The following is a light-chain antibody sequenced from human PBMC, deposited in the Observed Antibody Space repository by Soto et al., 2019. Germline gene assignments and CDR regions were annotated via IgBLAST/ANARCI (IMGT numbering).Light chain of an antibody. V-gene: IGLV1-44*01. J-gene: IGLJ1*01. CDR2: TDD. CDR3: AAWDDSLSGYV. Sequence: QSVLTQPPSASGTPGQRVTISCSGSSSNIGSNTVNWYQHLPGTAPKLLIFTDDQRPSGVPDRFSGSKSGTSASLAIGGLQSQDEADYYCAAWDDSLSGYVFGPGTKVTVL. CDR1: SSNIGSNT.